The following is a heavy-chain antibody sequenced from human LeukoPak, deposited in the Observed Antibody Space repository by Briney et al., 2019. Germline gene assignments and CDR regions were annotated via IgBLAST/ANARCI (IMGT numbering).Heavy chain of an antibody. CDR3: ARDGSGGYYYYGMDV. D-gene: IGHD3-10*01. V-gene: IGHV4-30-4*08. Sequence: SGPALVKPTQTLTLTCTFSGFSLSTSGMCVSWIRQPPGKGLEWIGYIYYSGSTYYNPSLKSRVTISVDTSKNQFSLRLSSVTAADTAVYYCARDGSGGYYYYGMDVWGQGTTVTVSS. CDR1: GFSLSTSGMC. CDR2: IYYSGST. J-gene: IGHJ6*02.